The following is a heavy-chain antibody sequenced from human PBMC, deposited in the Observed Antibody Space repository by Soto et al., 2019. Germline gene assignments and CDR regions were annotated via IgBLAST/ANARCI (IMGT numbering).Heavy chain of an antibody. CDR3: AGDSSGYVAPFDY. CDR2: IWYDGSNK. D-gene: IGHD3-22*01. Sequence: PGGSLRLSCAASGFTFSSYGMHWVRQAPGKGLEWVAVIWYDGSNKYYADSVKGRFTISRDNSKNTLYLQMNSLRAEDTAVYYCAGDSSGYVAPFDYWGQGTLVTVSS. CDR1: GFTFSSYG. V-gene: IGHV3-33*01. J-gene: IGHJ4*02.